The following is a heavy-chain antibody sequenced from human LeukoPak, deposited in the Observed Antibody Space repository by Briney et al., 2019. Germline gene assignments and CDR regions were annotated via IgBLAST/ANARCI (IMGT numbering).Heavy chain of an antibody. D-gene: IGHD4-17*01. V-gene: IGHV4-39*01. CDR2: IYYGGTT. CDR3: ARHVNFRYGDYVPYYYYYMDV. Sequence: KSSETLSLTCTVSGGSITSSSYYWGWIRQPPGKGLEWIGNIYYGGTTYYNSSLKSRVTISEDTSKNRFSLMLTSVTAADTAVYYCARHVNFRYGDYVPYYYYYMDVWGKGTTVTVSS. CDR1: GGSITSSSYY. J-gene: IGHJ6*03.